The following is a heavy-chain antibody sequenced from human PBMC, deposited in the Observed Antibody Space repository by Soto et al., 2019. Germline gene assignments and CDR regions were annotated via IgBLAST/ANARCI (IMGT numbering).Heavy chain of an antibody. J-gene: IGHJ5*02. V-gene: IGHV4-34*01. CDR3: ARARLRYFDWLLLSYWFDP. CDR1: GGSFSGYY. CDR2: INHSGST. Sequence: XETLSLTCAVYGGSFSGYYWSWIRQPPGKGLEWIGEINHSGSTNYNPSLKSRVTISVDTSKNQFSLKLSSVTAADTAVYYCARARLRYFDWLLLSYWFDPWGQGTLVTVSS. D-gene: IGHD3-9*01.